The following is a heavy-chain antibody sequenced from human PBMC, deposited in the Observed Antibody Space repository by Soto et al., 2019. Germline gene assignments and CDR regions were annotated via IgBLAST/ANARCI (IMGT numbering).Heavy chain of an antibody. D-gene: IGHD3-3*01. CDR2: IWYDGSNK. CDR3: ARERKSGYFDY. Sequence: QVQLVESGGGVVQPGRSLRLSCAASGFTFSSYGMHWVRQAPGKGLEWVAVIWYDGSNKYYADSVKGRFTISRDNSKNTVYLQMNSLRAEDTAVYYCARERKSGYFDYWGQGTLVTVSS. CDR1: GFTFSSYG. V-gene: IGHV3-33*01. J-gene: IGHJ4*02.